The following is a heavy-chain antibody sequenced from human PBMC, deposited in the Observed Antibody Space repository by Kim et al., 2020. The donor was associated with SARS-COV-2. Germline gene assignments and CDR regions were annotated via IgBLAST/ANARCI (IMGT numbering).Heavy chain of an antibody. CDR3: ARAGDQQEVAIRNDV. CDR2: ISRDGSDE. Sequence: GGSLRLSCAASGFTFSSYVMHWVRQAPAKGLEWVAVISRDGSDEYYADSVRGRFTISRDNSKATLYLQMNSLRDDDTAVYYCARAGDQQEVAIRNDV. CDR1: GFTFSSYV. V-gene: IGHV3-30*03. J-gene: IGHJ3*01. D-gene: IGHD6-13*01.